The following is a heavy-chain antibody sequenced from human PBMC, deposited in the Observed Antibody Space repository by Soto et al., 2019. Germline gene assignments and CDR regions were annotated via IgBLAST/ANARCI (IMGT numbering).Heavy chain of an antibody. V-gene: IGHV4-30-2*01. CDR2: ISHSGST. Sequence: QLQLQESGSGRVKPSQTLSLTCAVSGGSISSGNSYSWSWIRQPPGKGLEWIGSISHSGSTSYNPSLKVLVTVSVDKSKKQFSLNLSSVTAADMSVYYFARAVAPYLGIWFDPWGHGTLVIVSS. D-gene: IGHD3-16*01. J-gene: IGHJ5*02. CDR3: ARAVAPYLGIWFDP. CDR1: GGSISSGNSYS.